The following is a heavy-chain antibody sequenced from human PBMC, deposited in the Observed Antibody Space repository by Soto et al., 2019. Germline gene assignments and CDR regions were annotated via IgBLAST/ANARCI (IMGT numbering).Heavy chain of an antibody. Sequence: EVPLVESGGALVKPGESLTLSCAASGFNFNSAWMTWVRQAPGKGLEWVGRIKSWTDGGRVDTAAPVKGRFTISRDDSKNALYLQMNSLKREDTAVYYCTTWRREKSCTSVSCYGDGAYWGPGTRRSVSS. D-gene: IGHD2-2*01. CDR3: TTWRREKSCTSVSCYGDGAY. J-gene: IGHJ4*02. CDR1: GFNFNSAW. CDR2: IKSWTDGGRV. V-gene: IGHV3-15*02.